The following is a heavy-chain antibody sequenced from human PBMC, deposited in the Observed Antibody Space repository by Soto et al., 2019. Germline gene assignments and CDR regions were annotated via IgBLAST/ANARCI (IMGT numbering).Heavy chain of an antibody. CDR3: AKGSRGYTTYYFDY. CDR2: ISGSGASA. J-gene: IGHJ4*02. Sequence: GGSLRLSCAASGFIFSSYAMSWVRQAPGKGLEWVSSISGSGASAFYAASVRGRFTISRDNTGNTVSLQMNSLRAEDTALYYCAKGSRGYTTYYFDYWGQGTRVTVSS. V-gene: IGHV3-23*01. CDR1: GFIFSSYA. D-gene: IGHD5-18*01.